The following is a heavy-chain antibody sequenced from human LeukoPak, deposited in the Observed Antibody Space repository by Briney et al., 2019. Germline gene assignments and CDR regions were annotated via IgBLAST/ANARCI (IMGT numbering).Heavy chain of an antibody. CDR2: IYYSGSGST. D-gene: IGHD4-17*01. CDR1: GVSISSYY. V-gene: IGHV4-59*01. Sequence: SETLSLTCTVSGVSISSYYWSWIRQPPGKGLEWIGYIYYSGSGSTNYNPSLKSRVTISVDTSKNQFSLKLRAVTAADTAVYYCERDGMGHYGDYVFDYWGQGTLVTVSS. J-gene: IGHJ4*02. CDR3: ERDGMGHYGDYVFDY.